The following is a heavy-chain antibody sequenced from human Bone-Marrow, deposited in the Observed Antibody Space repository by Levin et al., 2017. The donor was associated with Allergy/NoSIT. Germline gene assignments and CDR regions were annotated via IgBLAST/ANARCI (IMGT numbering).Heavy chain of an antibody. CDR3: ARDLRGGWSIDY. V-gene: IGHV3-30*03. CDR2: ISGDGNTK. Sequence: GGSLRLSCAASGFTFTTYGIHWVRQAPGKGLEWVAFISGDGNTKFYADSVKGRFSISKDFSKDTLFLQMDSLRPEDTAVYYCARDLRGGWSIDYWGQGTLVTVSS. J-gene: IGHJ4*02. D-gene: IGHD6-19*01. CDR1: GFTFTTYG.